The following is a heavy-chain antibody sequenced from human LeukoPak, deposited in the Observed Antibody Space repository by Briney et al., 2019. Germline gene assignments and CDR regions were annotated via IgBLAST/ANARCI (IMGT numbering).Heavy chain of an antibody. D-gene: IGHD5-18*01. CDR3: ATLWIQLWPIKGFFDY. V-gene: IGHV3-23*01. Sequence: PGGSLRLSCAASGFTFSSYAMSWVCQAPGKGLEWVSAISGSGGSTYYADSVKGRFTISRDNSKNPLYLQMNSLRAVDTAVYYCATLWIQLWPIKGFFDYWGQGTLVTVSS. J-gene: IGHJ4*02. CDR2: ISGSGGST. CDR1: GFTFSSYA.